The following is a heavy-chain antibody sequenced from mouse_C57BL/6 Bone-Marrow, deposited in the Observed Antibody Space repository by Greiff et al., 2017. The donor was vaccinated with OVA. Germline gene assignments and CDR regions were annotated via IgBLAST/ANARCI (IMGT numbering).Heavy chain of an antibody. V-gene: IGHV1-81*01. CDR1: GYTFTSYG. CDR3: AREATVVDWYFDV. D-gene: IGHD1-1*01. CDR2: ILPKNGNT. Sequence: QVQLQQSGPELARPGASVTLSCTASGYTFTSYGISWVKQRTGQGLVWIGEILPKNGNTYYNEQFNDNATLTAGKSSRTAYMELRSLTSEDSAVYFCAREATVVDWYFDVWGTGTTVTVSS. J-gene: IGHJ1*03.